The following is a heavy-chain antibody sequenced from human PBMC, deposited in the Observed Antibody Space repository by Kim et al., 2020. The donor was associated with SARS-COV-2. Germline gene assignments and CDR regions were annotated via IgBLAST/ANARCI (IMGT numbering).Heavy chain of an antibody. J-gene: IGHJ2*01. CDR3: GGSSVKHWYFDP. D-gene: IGHD6-6*01. V-gene: IGHV4-34*01. CDR1: GGSFSGYY. Sequence: SETLSLTCTVYGGSFSGYYWSWIRQPLGKGLEWIGEVNHSGATNYSPSLKSRVTVSVDTSKNQLSLTLTSATAADTPVYYCGGSSVKHWYFDPWGRGTL. CDR2: VNHSGAT.